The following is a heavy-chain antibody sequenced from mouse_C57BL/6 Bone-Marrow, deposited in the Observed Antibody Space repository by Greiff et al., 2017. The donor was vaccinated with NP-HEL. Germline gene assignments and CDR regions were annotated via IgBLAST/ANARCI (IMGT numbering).Heavy chain of an antibody. CDR2: IHPNSGST. V-gene: IGHV1-64*01. D-gene: IGHD1-1*01. J-gene: IGHJ2*01. CDR3: ARFPYYYGSSPDY. Sequence: QVQLQRPGAELVKPGASVKLSCKASGYTFTSYWMHWVKQRPGQGLEWIGMIHPNSGSTNYNEKFKSKATLTVDKSSSTAYMQLSSLTSEDSAVYYCARFPYYYGSSPDYWGQGTTLTVSS. CDR1: GYTFTSYW.